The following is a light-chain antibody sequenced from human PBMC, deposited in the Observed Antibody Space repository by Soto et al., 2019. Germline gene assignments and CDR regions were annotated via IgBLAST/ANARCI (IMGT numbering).Light chain of an antibody. CDR2: LGS. CDR3: MQALQTSYT. J-gene: IGKJ2*01. CDR1: QSLLQNNGYNY. V-gene: IGKV2-28*01. Sequence: DIVMTQSPLSLPVTPGEPASISCRSSQSLLQNNGYNYLSWYLQKPGQSPQVLIYLGSNRASGVPDRFSGSGSGTDFTLKISRVEAVDVGVYYCMQALQTSYTFGQGTKLEIK.